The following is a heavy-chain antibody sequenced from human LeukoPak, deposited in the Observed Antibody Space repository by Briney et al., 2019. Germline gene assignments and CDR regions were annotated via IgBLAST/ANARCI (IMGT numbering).Heavy chain of an antibody. CDR1: GYTFTGYY. CDR2: TNPNSGGT. CDR3: ARELEDGTVTTNWFDP. J-gene: IGHJ5*02. V-gene: IGHV1-2*02. D-gene: IGHD4-17*01. Sequence: ASVKVSCKASGYTFTGYYMHWVRQAPGQGLEWMGWTNPNSGGTKYAQKFQGRVTMTRDTSISTAYMELSRLRSDYTAVYYCARELEDGTVTTNWFDPWGQGTLVTVSS.